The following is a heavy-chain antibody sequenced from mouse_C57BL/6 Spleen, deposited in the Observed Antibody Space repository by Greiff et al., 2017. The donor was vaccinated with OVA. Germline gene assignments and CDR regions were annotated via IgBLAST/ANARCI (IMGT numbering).Heavy chain of an antibody. D-gene: IGHD3-2*02. CDR1: GYTFTSYW. J-gene: IGHJ3*01. V-gene: IGHV1-72*01. CDR2: IDPNSGGT. CDR3: AVSEAAQATLAWFAY. Sequence: QVQLQQPGAELVKPGASVKLSCKASGYTFTSYWMHWVKQRPGRGLEWIGRIDPNSGGTKYNEKFKSKATLTVDKPSSTASMQLSSLKSEDSAVYDCAVSEAAQATLAWFAYWGQGTLVTVSA.